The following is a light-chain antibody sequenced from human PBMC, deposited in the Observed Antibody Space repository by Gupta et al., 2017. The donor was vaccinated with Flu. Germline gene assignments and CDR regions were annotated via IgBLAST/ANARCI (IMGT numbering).Light chain of an antibody. J-gene: IGLJ1*01. CDR2: YND. CDR3: ASADASKNDYV. CDR1: RSTLGSNT. V-gene: IGLV1-44*01. Sequence: QSVRTQPPAASGTPGQRVTISCSGSRSTLGSNTVNWYHPLPGAAPTLLIYYNDKRPSGVPARFSGSKSGTSASVATIRLQADDGAVYYCASADASKNDYVFEAGTRVTVL.